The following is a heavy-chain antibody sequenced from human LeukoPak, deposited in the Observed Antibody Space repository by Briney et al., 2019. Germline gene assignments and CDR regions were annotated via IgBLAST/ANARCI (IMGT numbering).Heavy chain of an antibody. CDR1: GYTFTSYY. J-gene: IGHJ4*02. Sequence: GASVKVSCKASGYTFTSYYMHWVRQAPGQGLEGMGIINPSGGSTSYAQKFQGRVTMTRDTSTSTVYMELSSLRSEDTAVYYCARVQDYYDSSGCAGYWGQGTLVTVSS. CDR2: INPSGGST. D-gene: IGHD3-22*01. CDR3: ARVQDYYDSSGCAGY. V-gene: IGHV1-46*01.